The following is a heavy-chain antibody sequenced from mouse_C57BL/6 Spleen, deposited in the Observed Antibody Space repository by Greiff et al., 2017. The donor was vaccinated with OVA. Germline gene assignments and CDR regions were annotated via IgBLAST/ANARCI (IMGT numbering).Heavy chain of an antibody. CDR2: IYPGSGNT. D-gene: IGHD3-2*02. CDR1: GYSFTSYY. CDR3: ARSLRQLSAMDY. Sequence: VQGVESGPELVKPGASVKISCKASGYSFTSYYIHWVKQRPGQGLEWIGWIYPGSGNTKYNEKFKGKATLTADTSSSTAYMQLSSLTSEDSAVYYCARSLRQLSAMDYWGQGTSVTVSS. J-gene: IGHJ4*01. V-gene: IGHV1-66*01.